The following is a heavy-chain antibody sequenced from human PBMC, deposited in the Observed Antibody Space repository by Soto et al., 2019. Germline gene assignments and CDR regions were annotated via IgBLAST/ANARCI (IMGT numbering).Heavy chain of an antibody. Sequence: QVPLVQSGAEVKKPGSSVKVSCKASGGTFSSYTISWVRQAPGQGLEWMGRIIPILGIANYAQKFQGRVTITADKSTSTAYMELSSLRSEDTAVYYCAREVTMVRGVYYYYYYMDVWGKGTTVTVSS. J-gene: IGHJ6*03. CDR3: AREVTMVRGVYYYYYYMDV. V-gene: IGHV1-69*08. D-gene: IGHD3-10*01. CDR1: GGTFSSYT. CDR2: IIPILGIA.